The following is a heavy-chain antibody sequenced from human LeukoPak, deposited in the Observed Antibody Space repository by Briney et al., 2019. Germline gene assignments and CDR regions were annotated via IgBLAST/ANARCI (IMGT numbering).Heavy chain of an antibody. CDR2: ISASGST. J-gene: IGHJ6*02. D-gene: IGHD6-6*01. V-gene: IGHV4-4*07. CDR1: GGSISSSC. Sequence: SETLSLTCTVSGGSISSSCWSWIRQPGGKGLEWIGRISASGSTNYTPSLKSRVTMSVDTSKNQFSLKLSSVTAADTAVYYCARVWGNSSYYYYYGMDVWGQGTTVTVSS. CDR3: ARVWGNSSYYYYYGMDV.